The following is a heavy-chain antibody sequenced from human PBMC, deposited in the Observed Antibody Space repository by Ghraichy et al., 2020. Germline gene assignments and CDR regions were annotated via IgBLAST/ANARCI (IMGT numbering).Heavy chain of an antibody. CDR2: ISSGSGII. CDR1: GFTFSSYA. CDR3: ARGLSGIYNVFDI. D-gene: IGHD1-26*01. Sequence: GGSLRLSCATSGFTFSSYAMNWVRQAPGRGLEWVSYISSGSGIIYYADSVKGRFTISRDNDKNSLYLQMNSLRDEDTADYYCARGLSGIYNVFDIWGQGTMVSVSS. J-gene: IGHJ3*02. V-gene: IGHV3-48*02.